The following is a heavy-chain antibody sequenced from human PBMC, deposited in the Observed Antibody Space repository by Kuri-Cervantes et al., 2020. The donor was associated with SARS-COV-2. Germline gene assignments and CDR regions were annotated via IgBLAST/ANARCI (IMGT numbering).Heavy chain of an antibody. Sequence: GESLKISCAASGFTFSSYAMHWVRQAPGKGLEWVAVISYDGSNKYYADSVKGRFTISRDNSKNTLYLQMNSLRAEDTAVYYCARESPWLDAFDIWGQGTTVTVSS. D-gene: IGHD5-12*01. CDR1: GFTFSSYA. J-gene: IGHJ3*02. CDR2: ISYDGSNK. V-gene: IGHV3-30-3*01. CDR3: ARESPWLDAFDI.